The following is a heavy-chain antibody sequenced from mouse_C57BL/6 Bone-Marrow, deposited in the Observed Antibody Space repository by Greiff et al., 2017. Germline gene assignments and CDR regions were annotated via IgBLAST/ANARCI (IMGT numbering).Heavy chain of an antibody. CDR1: GYTFTSYW. D-gene: IGHD1-1*01. J-gene: IGHJ1*03. V-gene: IGHV1-55*01. CDR3: AQIAYYYGSSYWYFEV. CDR2: IYPGSGST. Sequence: VKLQQPGAELVKPGASVKMSCKASGYTFTSYWITWVKQRPGQGLEWIGDIYPGSGSTNYNEKFKSKATLPVDTSSSTAYMQLSSLTSEDSAVYYCAQIAYYYGSSYWYFEVWGTGTTVTVSS.